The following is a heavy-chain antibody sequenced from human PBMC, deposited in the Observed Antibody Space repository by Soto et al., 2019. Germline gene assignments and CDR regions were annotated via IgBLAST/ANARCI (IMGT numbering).Heavy chain of an antibody. CDR3: ASRPISGYSSSWYRDDY. D-gene: IGHD6-13*01. J-gene: IGHJ4*02. V-gene: IGHV1-24*01. CDR1: GYTLTELS. CDR2: FDPEDGET. Sequence: ASVKVSCKVSGYTLTELSIHWVRQAPGKGLEWMGGFDPEDGETIYAQKFQGRVTMTEDTSTDTAYMELSSLRSEDTAVYYCASRPISGYSSSWYRDDYWGQGTLVTVS.